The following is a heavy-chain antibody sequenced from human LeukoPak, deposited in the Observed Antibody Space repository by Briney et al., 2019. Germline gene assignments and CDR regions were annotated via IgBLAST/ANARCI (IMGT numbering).Heavy chain of an antibody. Sequence: GGSLRLSCAASGFTFSNYAMSWVRQAPGKGLEWVSSISRSGGNTYYADSVKGRFTISSDNSMNTLYLQMNSLRAEDTAVYYCAKDETTSVRPYSFDYWGQGTLVTVSS. CDR3: AKDETTSVRPYSFDY. CDR1: GFTFSNYA. CDR2: ISRSGGNT. J-gene: IGHJ4*02. V-gene: IGHV3-23*01. D-gene: IGHD1-1*01.